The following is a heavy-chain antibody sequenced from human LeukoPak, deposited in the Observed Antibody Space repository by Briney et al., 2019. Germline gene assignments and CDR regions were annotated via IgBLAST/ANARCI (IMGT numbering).Heavy chain of an antibody. CDR1: GFTFTNYA. Sequence: GGSLRLSCAASGFTFTNYAMSWVRQAPGKGLEWVSAITASGGSTFYADSVKGRFTISRDNSKKTLYLQMNSLRAEDTAVYYCAKDPGTDYYEDGMDVWGQGTTVTVSS. CDR2: ITASGGST. D-gene: IGHD3-22*01. CDR3: AKDPGTDYYEDGMDV. J-gene: IGHJ6*02. V-gene: IGHV3-23*01.